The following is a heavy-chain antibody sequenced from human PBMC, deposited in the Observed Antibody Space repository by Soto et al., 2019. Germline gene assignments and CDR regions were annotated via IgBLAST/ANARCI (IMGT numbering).Heavy chain of an antibody. Sequence: SVKVSCKASGGTFSSYAISWVRQAPGQGLEWMGGIIPIFGTANYAQKFQGRVAITADESTSTAYMELSSLRSEDTAVYYCARSPPFWSGYHQPNYYYGMDVWGQGTTVTVYS. CDR1: GGTFSSYA. CDR3: ARSPPFWSGYHQPNYYYGMDV. D-gene: IGHD3-3*01. V-gene: IGHV1-69*13. CDR2: IIPIFGTA. J-gene: IGHJ6*02.